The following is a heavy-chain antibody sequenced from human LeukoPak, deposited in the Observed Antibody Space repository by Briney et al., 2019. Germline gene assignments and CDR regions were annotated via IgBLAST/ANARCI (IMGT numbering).Heavy chain of an antibody. CDR2: INSYNGNT. J-gene: IGHJ4*02. Sequence: ASVKASCKVSGYTFTSNGINWVRQAPGQGLEWLGWINSYNGNTNSAQNLQGRVTLTTDTSTSTTYMELRSLRSDDTAVYYCAREGSSWSPDYWGQGTLVTVSS. CDR3: AREGSSWSPDY. CDR1: GYTFTSNG. V-gene: IGHV1-18*01. D-gene: IGHD6-13*01.